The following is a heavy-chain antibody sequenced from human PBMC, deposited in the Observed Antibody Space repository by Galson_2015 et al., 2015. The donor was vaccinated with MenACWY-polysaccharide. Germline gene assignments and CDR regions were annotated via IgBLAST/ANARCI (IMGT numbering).Heavy chain of an antibody. CDR2: IQYDGSNR. Sequence: SLRLSCAASGLRFSGSGMHWVRQAPGKGLEWLAVIQYDGSNRVYAESVKGRFTISRDNSRNTLFLETNSLRAEDTAVYYCAREGSRIVFHAFDIWGRGTMVTVSS. CDR3: AREGSRIVFHAFDI. D-gene: IGHD2-15*01. CDR1: GLRFSGSG. J-gene: IGHJ3*02. V-gene: IGHV3-33*01.